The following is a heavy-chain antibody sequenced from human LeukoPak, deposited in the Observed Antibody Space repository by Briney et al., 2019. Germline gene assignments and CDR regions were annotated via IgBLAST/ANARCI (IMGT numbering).Heavy chain of an antibody. V-gene: IGHV5-51*01. CDR2: IYPRDSDT. J-gene: IGHJ4*02. Sequence: GESLKISCRASGYIFTNYWIGWVRQMPGKGLEWMGIIYPRDSDTRYSPSFQGQVTVSADKSISTAYLQWNTLEASDTAMYYCARRQYSGYDFDFWGQGTLVTVSS. D-gene: IGHD5-12*01. CDR1: GYIFTNYW. CDR3: ARRQYSGYDFDF.